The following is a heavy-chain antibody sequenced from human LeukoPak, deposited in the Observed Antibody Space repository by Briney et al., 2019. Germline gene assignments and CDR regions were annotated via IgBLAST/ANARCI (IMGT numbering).Heavy chain of an antibody. J-gene: IGHJ4*02. V-gene: IGHV3-53*05. CDR1: GFTVSSNY. CDR2: IYSGGST. D-gene: IGHD3-22*01. CDR3: AKVFYYYDSSGYRANYFDY. Sequence: PGGSLRLSCAASGFTVSSNYMSWVRQAPGKGLEWVSVIYSGGSTYYADSVKGRFTISRDNSKNTLYLQMNSLRAEDTAVYYCAKVFYYYDSSGYRANYFDYWGQGTLVTVSS.